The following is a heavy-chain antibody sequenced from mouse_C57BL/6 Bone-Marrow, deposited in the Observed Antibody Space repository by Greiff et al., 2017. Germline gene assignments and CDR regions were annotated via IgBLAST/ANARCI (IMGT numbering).Heavy chain of an antibody. CDR2: INPGSGGT. CDR3: ARWGYYYGSSPDY. V-gene: IGHV1-54*01. Sequence: QVQLKESGAELVRPGTSVKVSCKASGYAFTNYLIEWVKQRPGQGLEWIGVINPGSGGTNYNEKFKGKATLTADKSSSTAYMQLSSLTSEDSAVYFCARWGYYYGSSPDYWGQGTTLTGSS. J-gene: IGHJ2*01. D-gene: IGHD1-1*01. CDR1: GYAFTNYL.